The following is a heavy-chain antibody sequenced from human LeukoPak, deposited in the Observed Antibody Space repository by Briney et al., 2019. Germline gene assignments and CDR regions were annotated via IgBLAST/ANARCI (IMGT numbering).Heavy chain of an antibody. CDR1: GGSISSYY. Sequence: PSETLSLTCTVSGGSISSYYWSWIRQPPGKGVEGIGDIYYSGSTNYNPSLTRRGTISVETCKKQCSLTLSSVTAADTAVYYCAREWPKNCFDPWGQGTLVTVSS. V-gene: IGHV4-59*01. CDR2: IYYSGST. J-gene: IGHJ5*02. CDR3: AREWPKNCFDP. D-gene: IGHD5-12*01.